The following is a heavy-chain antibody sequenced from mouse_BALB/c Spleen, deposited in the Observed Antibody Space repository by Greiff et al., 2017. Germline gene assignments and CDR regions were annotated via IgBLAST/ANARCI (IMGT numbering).Heavy chain of an antibody. CDR2: INPSTGYT. CDR3: ARANWDEFAY. V-gene: IGHV1-7*01. J-gene: IGHJ3*01. Sequence: VQLQQSGAELAKPGASVKMSCKASGYTFTSYWMHWVKQRPGQGLEWIGYINPSTGYTEYNQKFKDKATLTADKSSSTAYMQLSSLTSEDSAVYYCARANWDEFAYWGQGTLVTVSA. CDR1: GYTFTSYW. D-gene: IGHD4-1*01.